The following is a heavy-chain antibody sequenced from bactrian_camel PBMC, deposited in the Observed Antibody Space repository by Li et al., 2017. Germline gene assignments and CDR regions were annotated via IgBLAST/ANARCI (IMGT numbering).Heavy chain of an antibody. J-gene: IGHJ4*01. CDR2: ISSYGTT. Sequence: HVQLVESGGGSVQAGGSLRLACTGSGFTFDLSDMGWYRQTPENECELVSTISSYGTTHYADSVKGRFTISKDNTKNTLDLQMDNLGTEDTAMYYCAADTTVGRWNLFLASQWKYWGQGTQVTVS. CDR1: GFTFDLSD. V-gene: IGHV3S55*01. D-gene: IGHD1*01. CDR3: AADTTVGRWNLFLASQWKY.